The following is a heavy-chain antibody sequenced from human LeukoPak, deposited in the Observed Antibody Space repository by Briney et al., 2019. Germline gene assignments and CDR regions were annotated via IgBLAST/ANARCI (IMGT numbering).Heavy chain of an antibody. CDR3: ARVFRGVVTSNWFYP. CDR1: GGSITGHY. V-gene: IGHV4-59*11. D-gene: IGHD2-21*02. Sequence: SETLSLTCTVSGGSITGHYWTWIRQSPGKGLEWIGFVYDNGNTNYNSSLQSRVTMSVDTSTNQLSLKMTSVTAADTAIYYCARVFRGVVTSNWFYPWGQGTLVTVSS. J-gene: IGHJ5*02. CDR2: VYDNGNT.